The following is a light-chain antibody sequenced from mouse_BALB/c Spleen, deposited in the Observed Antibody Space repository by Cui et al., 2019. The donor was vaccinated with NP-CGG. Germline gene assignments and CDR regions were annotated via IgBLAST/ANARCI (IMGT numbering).Light chain of an antibody. CDR1: TGSVTTSNY. Sequence: QPVGTQESELTTSPGETVKLACRSSTGSVTTSNYANWVQEKPDHLFTGLIGGTNNRAPGVPARFSGSLIGDKAALTITGAQTEDEAIYFCALWYSNHWVFGGGTKLTVL. CDR2: GTN. J-gene: IGLJ1*01. CDR3: ALWYSNHWV. V-gene: IGLV1*01.